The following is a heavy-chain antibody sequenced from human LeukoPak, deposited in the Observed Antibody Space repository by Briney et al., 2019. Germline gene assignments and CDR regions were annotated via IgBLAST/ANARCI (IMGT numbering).Heavy chain of an antibody. CDR2: IRSKANSYAT. CDR1: GFTFSGSA. D-gene: IGHD6-19*01. CDR3: TRRQWLERGYYYYYMDV. V-gene: IGHV3-73*01. Sequence: GGSLRLSCAASGFTFSGSAMHWVRQASGKGLEWVGRIRSKANSYATAYAASVNGRFTISRGDSKNTAYLQMNSLKTEDTAVYYCTRRQWLERGYYYYYMDVWGKGTTVTVSS. J-gene: IGHJ6*03.